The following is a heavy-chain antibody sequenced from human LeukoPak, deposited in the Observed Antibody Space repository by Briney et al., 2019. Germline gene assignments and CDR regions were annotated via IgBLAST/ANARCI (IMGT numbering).Heavy chain of an antibody. CDR3: AGRYCSSNSCLQAEYFQH. V-gene: IGHV1-69*13. CDR1: GGTFSSYA. Sequence: GASVKVSCKASGGTFSSYAISLVRQAPGQGLEWMGGIIPIFGTANYAQKFQGRVTITADESTSTAYMELSSLRSEDTAVYYCAGRYCSSNSCLQAEYFQHWGQGTLVTVSS. CDR2: IIPIFGTA. D-gene: IGHD2-2*01. J-gene: IGHJ1*01.